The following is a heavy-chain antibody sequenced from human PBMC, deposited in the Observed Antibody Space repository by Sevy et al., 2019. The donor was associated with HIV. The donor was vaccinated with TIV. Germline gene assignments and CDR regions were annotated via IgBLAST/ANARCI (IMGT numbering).Heavy chain of an antibody. J-gene: IGHJ6*02. CDR3: AKGDRTFYGMDV. D-gene: IGHD3-22*01. CDR2: ISGSAGST. CDR1: GFTFSRYA. Sequence: GGSLRLSCAASGFTFSRYAMNWVRQAPGKGLEWVSAISGSAGSTYYADSVEGRFTISRDNSKNTLFLQMNSLRVVDTALYYCAKGDRTFYGMDVWGQGTTVTVSS. V-gene: IGHV3-23*01.